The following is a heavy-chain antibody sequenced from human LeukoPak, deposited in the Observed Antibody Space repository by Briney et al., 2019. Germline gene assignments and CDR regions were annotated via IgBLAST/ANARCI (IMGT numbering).Heavy chain of an antibody. CDR1: GFTFRSYA. J-gene: IGHJ6*02. V-gene: IGHV3-30-3*01. CDR2: ISFDGSNK. CDR3: ARDAGSRGMGV. Sequence: GRSLRLSCAASGFTFRSYAMHWVRQAPGKGLVGGAVISFDGSNKYYADSVKGRFTISRDNSKNTLYLQMNSLRAEDTAVYYCARDAGSRGMGVWGQGTTVTVSS.